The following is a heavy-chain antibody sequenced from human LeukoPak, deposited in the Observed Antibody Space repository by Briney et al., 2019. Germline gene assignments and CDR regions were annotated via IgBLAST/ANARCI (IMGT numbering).Heavy chain of an antibody. CDR3: ARGRGELLYYGMDV. CDR2: IYYSGST. D-gene: IGHD1-26*01. V-gene: IGHV4-30-4*01. J-gene: IGHJ6*02. CDR1: GVTISSGDYY. Sequence: SETLSLTCTVSGVTISSGDYYWRWLGQPLGKGLEWIGYIYYSGSTYYNQSLKSRITISVDTSKNQFSLKLSSVTAADTAVYYCARGRGELLYYGMDVWGQGTTVTVSS.